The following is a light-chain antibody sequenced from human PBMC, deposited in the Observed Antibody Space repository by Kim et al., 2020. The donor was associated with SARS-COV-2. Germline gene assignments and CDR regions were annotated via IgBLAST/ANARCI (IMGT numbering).Light chain of an antibody. CDR1: SSDVGSYNL. CDR2: EVS. J-gene: IGLJ3*02. Sequence: QSITISCTGTSSDVGSYNLVSWYQQHPGKAPKLMIYEVSKRPSGVSNRFSGSKSGNTASLTISGLQAEDEAEYYCCSYAGSSTLEVFGGGTQLTVL. V-gene: IGLV2-23*02. CDR3: CSYAGSSTLEV.